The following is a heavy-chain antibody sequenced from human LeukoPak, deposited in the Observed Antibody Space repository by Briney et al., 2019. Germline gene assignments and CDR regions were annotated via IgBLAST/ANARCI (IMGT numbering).Heavy chain of an antibody. J-gene: IGHJ3*02. CDR1: GGSISSYY. Sequence: PSETLSLTCTVSGGSISSYYWSWIRQPAGKGLEWIGRIYTSGSTNYNPSRKSRVTMSVDTSKNQFSLKLSSVTAADTAVYYCARGIGYCSSTSCLLNQNDAFDIWGQGTMVTVSS. D-gene: IGHD2-2*01. V-gene: IGHV4-4*07. CDR3: ARGIGYCSSTSCLLNQNDAFDI. CDR2: IYTSGST.